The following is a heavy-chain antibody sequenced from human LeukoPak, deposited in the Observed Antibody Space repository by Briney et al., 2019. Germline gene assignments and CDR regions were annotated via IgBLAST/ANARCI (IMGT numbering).Heavy chain of an antibody. CDR1: GFTFSSCG. Sequence: GGSLRLSCAASGFTFSSCGMSWVRQAPGKGLEWVSPISGSGYNTYYADSVQGRFTISRDNSKNTLFLQMNSLRAEDTAVYYCAKGAEEGVVITTVYYYYMDVWGKGTTVTISS. J-gene: IGHJ6*03. CDR2: ISGSGYNT. D-gene: IGHD3-22*01. V-gene: IGHV3-23*01. CDR3: AKGAEEGVVITTVYYYYMDV.